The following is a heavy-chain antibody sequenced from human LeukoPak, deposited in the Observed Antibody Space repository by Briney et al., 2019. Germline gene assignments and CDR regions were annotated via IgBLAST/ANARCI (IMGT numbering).Heavy chain of an antibody. CDR3: AKEGDNWPAAGMDV. CDR2: ISGSGGST. D-gene: IGHD1-20*01. Sequence: GGSLRLSCAASGFTFSSYAMSWVRQAPGKGLEWVSAISGSGGSTYYADSVKGRFTISRDNSKNTLYLQMNSLRVEDTAVYYCAKEGDNWPAAGMDVWGQGTTVTVSS. J-gene: IGHJ6*02. V-gene: IGHV3-23*01. CDR1: GFTFSSYA.